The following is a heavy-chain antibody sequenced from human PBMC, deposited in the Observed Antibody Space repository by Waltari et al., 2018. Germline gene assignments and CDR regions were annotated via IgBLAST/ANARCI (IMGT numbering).Heavy chain of an antibody. CDR2: INPSGGST. CDR3: ARMAVAGGRGSGFFDY. V-gene: IGHV1-46*01. J-gene: IGHJ4*02. D-gene: IGHD6-19*01. CDR1: GYTFTCYY. Sequence: QVQLVQSGAEVKKPGASVKVSCKASGYTFTCYYMPWVRQAPGQGLEWMGIINPSGGSTSYAQKFQGRVTMTRDTSTSTVYMELSSLRSEDTAVYYCARMAVAGGRGSGFFDYWGQGTLVTVSS.